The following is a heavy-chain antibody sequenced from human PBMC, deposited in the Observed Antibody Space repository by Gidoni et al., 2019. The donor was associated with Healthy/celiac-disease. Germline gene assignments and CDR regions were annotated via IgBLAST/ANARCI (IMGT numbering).Heavy chain of an antibody. CDR3: ARETGDSYGSGSSTPSEFDP. CDR2: ISAYNGNT. CDR1: GYTFTSYG. D-gene: IGHD3-10*01. Sequence: GAEVKKPGASVKVSCKASGYTFTSYGISWVRQAPGQGLEWMGWISAYNGNTNYAQKLQGRVTMTTDTSTSTAYMELRSLRSDDTAVYYCARETGDSYGSGSSTPSEFDPWGQGTLVTVSS. V-gene: IGHV1-18*01. J-gene: IGHJ5*02.